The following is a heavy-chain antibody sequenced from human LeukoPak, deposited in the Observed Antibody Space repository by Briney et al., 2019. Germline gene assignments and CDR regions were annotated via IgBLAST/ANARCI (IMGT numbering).Heavy chain of an antibody. J-gene: IGHJ4*02. CDR1: GYTFTSYY. Sequence: GASVKVSCKASGYTFTSYYMHWVRQAPGQGLEWMGIINPSGGSTSYAQKFQGRVTMTRDMSTSTVYMELSRLRSDDTAVYYCARSVDTAMAVDYWGQGALVTVSS. CDR3: ARSVDTAMAVDY. CDR2: INPSGGST. V-gene: IGHV1-46*01. D-gene: IGHD5-18*01.